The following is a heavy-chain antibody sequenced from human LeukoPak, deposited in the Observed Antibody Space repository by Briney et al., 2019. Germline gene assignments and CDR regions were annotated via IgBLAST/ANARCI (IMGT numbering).Heavy chain of an antibody. CDR1: GGSIRSGDYY. Sequence: SETLSLTCTVSGGSIRSGDYYWSWIRQPPGKGLEWIGYIYYSGSTYYNPSLKSRVTISVDTSKNQFSLKLSSVTAADTAVYYCARAKAGSYRGYYFDYWGQGTLVTVSS. V-gene: IGHV4-30-4*01. CDR2: IYYSGST. CDR3: ARAKAGSYRGYYFDY. D-gene: IGHD1-26*01. J-gene: IGHJ4*02.